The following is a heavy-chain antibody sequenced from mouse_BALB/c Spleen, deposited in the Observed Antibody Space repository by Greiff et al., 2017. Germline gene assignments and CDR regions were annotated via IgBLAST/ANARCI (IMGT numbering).Heavy chain of an antibody. J-gene: IGHJ4*01. Sequence: EVKLVESGGGLVQPGGSRKLSCAASGFTFSSFGMRWVRQAPEKGLEWVAYISSGSSTIYYADTVKGRFTISRDNPKNTLFLQMTSLRSEDTAMYYCARSPRYGKGAMDYWGQGTSVTVSS. CDR3: ARSPRYGKGAMDY. D-gene: IGHD2-1*01. CDR2: ISSGSSTI. V-gene: IGHV5-17*02. CDR1: GFTFSSFG.